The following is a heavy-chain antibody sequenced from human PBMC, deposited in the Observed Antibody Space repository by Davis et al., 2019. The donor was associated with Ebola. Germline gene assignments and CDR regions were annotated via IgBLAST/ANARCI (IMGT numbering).Heavy chain of an antibody. CDR2: ISYDGSNK. D-gene: IGHD5-18*01. CDR3: AKDLRGYSYGRIYYYYGMDV. V-gene: IGHV3-30*18. J-gene: IGHJ6*02. Sequence: GESLKISCAASGFTFSSYGMHWVRQAPGKGLEWVAVISYDGSNKYYADSVKGRFTISRDNSKNTLYLQMNSLRAEDTAVYYCAKDLRGYSYGRIYYYYGMDVWGQGTTVTVSS. CDR1: GFTFSSYG.